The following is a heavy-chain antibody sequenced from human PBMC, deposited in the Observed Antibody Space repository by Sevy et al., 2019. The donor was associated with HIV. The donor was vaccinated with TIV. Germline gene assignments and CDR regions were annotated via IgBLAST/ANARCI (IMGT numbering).Heavy chain of an antibody. Sequence: GESLKISCKGSGYSFTSYWISWVRQMPGKGLEWMGRIDPRDSYTNYSPSFQGHVTISADKSISTAYLQWSSLKASDTAMYYCARIIVGAKSWFDPWGQGTLVTVSS. V-gene: IGHV5-10-1*01. CDR3: ARIIVGAKSWFDP. CDR2: IDPRDSYT. D-gene: IGHD1-26*01. J-gene: IGHJ5*02. CDR1: GYSFTSYW.